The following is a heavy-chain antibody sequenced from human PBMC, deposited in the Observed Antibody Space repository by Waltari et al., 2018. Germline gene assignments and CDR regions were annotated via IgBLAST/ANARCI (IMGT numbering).Heavy chain of an antibody. CDR3: ARAPIAAAAYSFDY. D-gene: IGHD6-13*01. J-gene: IGHJ4*02. CDR2: ISSSGSTI. CDR1: GFTFSSYW. Sequence: EVQLVESGGGLVQPGGSLRLSCAASGFTFSSYWMHWVRHVPGKGLEWVSYISSSGSTIYYADSVKGRFTISRDNAKNSLYLQMNSLRAEDTAVYYCARAPIAAAAYSFDYWGQGTLVTVSS. V-gene: IGHV3-48*04.